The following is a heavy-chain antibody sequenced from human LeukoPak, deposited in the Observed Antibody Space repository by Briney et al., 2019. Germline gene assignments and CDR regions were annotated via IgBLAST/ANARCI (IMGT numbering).Heavy chain of an antibody. D-gene: IGHD6-19*01. CDR1: GFTFSNSA. CDR2: LSGSGITT. J-gene: IGHJ4*01. CDR3: AKGIYSSGWSYFDY. Sequence: GGSLRLSCAASGFTFSNSAMSWVRQAPGKGLEWVLTLSGSGITTYYADSVKGRFTISRDNSKNTLYLQMNSLRAEDTAVYYCAKGIYSSGWSYFDYWGHGTLVTVSS. V-gene: IGHV3-23*01.